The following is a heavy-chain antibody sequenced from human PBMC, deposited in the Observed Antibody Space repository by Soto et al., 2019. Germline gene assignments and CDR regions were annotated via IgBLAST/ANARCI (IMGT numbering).Heavy chain of an antibody. D-gene: IGHD1-26*01. Sequence: QVYLVQSGAEVKKPGSSVKISCKASGGIFSSNTINWVRQAAGQGLEWMGGIIPLFGTANYAEKFQGRVTITADESTSTAYMELSSLRSEDTAVYYCARDGGRHSGGIDYWGQGTLVTVSS. V-gene: IGHV1-69*01. CDR1: GGIFSSNT. J-gene: IGHJ4*02. CDR2: IIPLFGTA. CDR3: ARDGGRHSGGIDY.